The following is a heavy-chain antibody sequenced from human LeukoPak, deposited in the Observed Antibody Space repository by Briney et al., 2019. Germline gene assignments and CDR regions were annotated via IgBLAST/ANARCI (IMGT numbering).Heavy chain of an antibody. Sequence: PGGSLRLSCAASGFTFSIYGMHWVRQAPGKGLEWVAFIRYDGSNKYFADSVKGRFTISRDNSKNRVYLQMNSLRVEDTAVYYCANSLPQGYWGQGTLVTVSS. CDR1: GFTFSIYG. CDR2: IRYDGSNK. J-gene: IGHJ4*02. V-gene: IGHV3-30*02. CDR3: ANSLPQGY.